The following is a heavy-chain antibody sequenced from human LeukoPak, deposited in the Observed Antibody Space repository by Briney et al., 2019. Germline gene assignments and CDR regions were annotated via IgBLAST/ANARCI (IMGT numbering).Heavy chain of an antibody. J-gene: IGHJ4*02. CDR1: GFDFGDYA. V-gene: IGHV3-43D*03. CDR3: AKASEAMGNYFDY. Sequence: GGSLRLSCTASGFDFGDYAMHWVRQAPGKGLEWVSLISWDGGSTYYADSVKGRFTISRDNSKNSLYLQMNSLRAEDTALYYCAKASEAMGNYFDYWGQGTLVTVSS. D-gene: IGHD5-18*01. CDR2: ISWDGGST.